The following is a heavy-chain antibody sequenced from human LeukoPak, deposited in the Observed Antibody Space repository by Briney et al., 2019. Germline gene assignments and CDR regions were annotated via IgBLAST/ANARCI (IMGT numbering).Heavy chain of an antibody. CDR3: ARVAFGLYVMDV. Sequence: PGGSLRLSCAASKFTFSTYSMNWVRQAPGKGLKWVSSISSDSNYIFYSDSLKGRFTISRDNAKNSLYLQMISLRAEDTAVYYCARVAFGLYVMDVWGQGTTVTVSS. CDR1: KFTFSTYS. V-gene: IGHV3-21*01. D-gene: IGHD3-3*01. J-gene: IGHJ6*02. CDR2: ISSDSNYI.